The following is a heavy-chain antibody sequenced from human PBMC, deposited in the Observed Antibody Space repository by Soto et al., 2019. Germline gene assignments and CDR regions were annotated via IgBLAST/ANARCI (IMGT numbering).Heavy chain of an antibody. Sequence: QITLKESGPTLVKPTQTLTLTCTFSGFSLSSTRMAVGWIRQPPGKALEWLALIYWDDDKRYSPFLKSRLTITKYTSKNQVFLTRSNIDPVDTARYYCAHIVVAGLGYYFDYWGQGTLVTVSS. D-gene: IGHD6-19*01. CDR3: AHIVVAGLGYYFDY. CDR2: IYWDDDK. CDR1: GFSLSSTRMA. V-gene: IGHV2-5*02. J-gene: IGHJ4*02.